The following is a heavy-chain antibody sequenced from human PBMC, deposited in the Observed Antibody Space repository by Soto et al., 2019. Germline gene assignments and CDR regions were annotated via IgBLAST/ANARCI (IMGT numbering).Heavy chain of an antibody. CDR2: ISGYNGDT. CDR3: AKNGQPPYYYYGMDV. CDR1: GYTFSRYG. J-gene: IGHJ6*02. D-gene: IGHD2-8*01. V-gene: IGHV1-18*01. Sequence: QGQLVQSGPEAKKPGASVKVSCKASGYTFSRYGISWVRQAPGQGLEWMGWISGYNGDTKYAQKVQGRVTMTIDTSTYTAYMELRSLTSDDTAIYYCAKNGQPPYYYYGMDVLGQGTTVTVSS.